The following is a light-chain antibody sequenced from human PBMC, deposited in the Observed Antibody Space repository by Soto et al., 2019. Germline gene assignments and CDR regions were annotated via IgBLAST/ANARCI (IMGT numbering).Light chain of an antibody. Sequence: QSVLTQPPSASGSPGRSVTISCTGTSSDVGSYRFVSWYQQHPGKAPKLLIYEVSKRPSGVPDRFSASTSGNTASLTVSGLQADDEADYYCSSYAGNNNVIFGGGTKVTVL. J-gene: IGLJ2*01. V-gene: IGLV2-8*01. CDR3: SSYAGNNNVI. CDR1: SSDVGSYRF. CDR2: EVS.